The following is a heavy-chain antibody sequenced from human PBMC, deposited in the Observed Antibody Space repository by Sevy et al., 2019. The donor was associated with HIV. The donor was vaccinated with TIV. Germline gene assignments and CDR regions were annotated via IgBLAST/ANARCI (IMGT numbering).Heavy chain of an antibody. V-gene: IGHV3-30*18. Sequence: GGSLRLSCAASGLTLSSCGMHWARQAPGKGLEWVAVISYDGSNKYYAESVKGRFTISRDTSKNTLYLQMNSLRAEDTAVYYCAKDFTGFYGMDVWAKGPRSPSP. J-gene: IGHJ6*02. D-gene: IGHD3-9*01. CDR3: AKDFTGFYGMDV. CDR1: GLTLSSCG. CDR2: ISYDGSNK.